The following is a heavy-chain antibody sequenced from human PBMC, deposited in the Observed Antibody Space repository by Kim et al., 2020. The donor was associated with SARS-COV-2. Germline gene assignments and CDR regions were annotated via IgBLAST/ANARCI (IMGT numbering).Heavy chain of an antibody. CDR2: ISGSGGST. V-gene: IGHV3-23*01. CDR3: TKDRSVPGTPSV. CDR1: GLTFRSYA. J-gene: IGHJ4*02. Sequence: GGSLRLSCTTSGLTFRSYAMSWVRQAPGKGLEWVSGISGSGGSTYYADSVKGRFTMSRDVLKNTVYLQMSSLRADDTARYFCTKDRSVPGTPSVWGQGPLVTVSS. D-gene: IGHD6-19*01.